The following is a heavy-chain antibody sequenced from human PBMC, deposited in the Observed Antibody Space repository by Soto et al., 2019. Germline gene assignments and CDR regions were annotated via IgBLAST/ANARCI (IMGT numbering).Heavy chain of an antibody. CDR3: ARGGGIVVVTAPYDH. J-gene: IGHJ4*02. CDR2: ISAYNGNT. CDR1: GYTFTSYG. D-gene: IGHD2-21*02. V-gene: IGHV1-18*01. Sequence: ASVKVSCETSGYTFTSYGFSCVRQAPGQGLEWMGWISAYNGNTNYAQKLQGRVTMTTDTSTSTAYMELRSLRSDDTAVYYCARGGGIVVVTAPYDHWGQGTLVTVSS.